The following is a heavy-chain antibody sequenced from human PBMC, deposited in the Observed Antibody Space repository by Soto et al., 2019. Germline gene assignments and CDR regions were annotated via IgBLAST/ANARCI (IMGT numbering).Heavy chain of an antibody. Sequence: GGSLRLSCAASGLTFSSYWMHWVRQAPGKGLVWVSRINSDGSSTNYADSVKGRFTISRDSSKNTVSLEMTSLRAEDTAVYYCAKGGRQWLVTSDFNYWGQGALVTVSS. CDR1: GLTFSSYW. J-gene: IGHJ4*02. CDR3: AKGGRQWLVTSDFNY. D-gene: IGHD6-19*01. CDR2: INSDGSST. V-gene: IGHV3-74*01.